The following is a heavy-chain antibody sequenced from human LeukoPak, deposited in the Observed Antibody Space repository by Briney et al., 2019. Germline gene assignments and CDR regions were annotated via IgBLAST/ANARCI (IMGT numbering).Heavy chain of an antibody. CDR1: GFTFDDYA. V-gene: IGHV3-9*03. D-gene: IGHD4-17*01. Sequence: GGSLRLSCAASGFTFDDYAMHWVRQAPGKGLEWVSGISWNSGSIGYADSVKGRFTISRDNAKNSLYLQMNSLRAEDMALYYCAKDKGDGDHRHKPLWYFDLWGRGTLVTVSS. CDR2: ISWNSGSI. CDR3: AKDKGDGDHRHKPLWYFDL. J-gene: IGHJ2*01.